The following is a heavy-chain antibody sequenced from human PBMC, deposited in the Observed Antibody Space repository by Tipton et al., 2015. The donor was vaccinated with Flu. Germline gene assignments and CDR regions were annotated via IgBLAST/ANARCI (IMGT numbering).Heavy chain of an antibody. J-gene: IGHJ4*02. Sequence: TLSLTCAVSGDSISSDYYWGWVRQPAGKGLEWIGHIYLSGSTTYNPSLKSRVTMSLDTSKNQFSLKMSSVTAADTALYYCARGFYNSAWYHFDYWGQGTLVTVSS. CDR2: IYLSGST. CDR3: ARGFYNSAWYHFDY. CDR1: GDSISSDYY. V-gene: IGHV4-61*09. D-gene: IGHD6-19*01.